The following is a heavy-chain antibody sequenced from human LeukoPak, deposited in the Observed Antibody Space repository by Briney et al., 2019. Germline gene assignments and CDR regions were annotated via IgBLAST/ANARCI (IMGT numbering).Heavy chain of an antibody. V-gene: IGHV3-30*18. CDR1: GFTFSSYG. D-gene: IGHD3-22*01. CDR2: ISYDGSNK. Sequence: GGSLRLSCAASGFTFSSYGMHWVRQAPGKGLEWVAVISYDGSNKYYADSVKGRFTISRDNSKNTLYLQMNSLRAEDTAVYYCAKDYYDSSGPYWYFDLWGRGTLVTVSS. J-gene: IGHJ2*01. CDR3: AKDYYDSSGPYWYFDL.